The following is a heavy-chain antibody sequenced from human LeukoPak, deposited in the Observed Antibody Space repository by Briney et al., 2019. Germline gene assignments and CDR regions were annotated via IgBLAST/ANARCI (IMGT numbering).Heavy chain of an antibody. D-gene: IGHD1-26*01. Sequence: PSETLSLTCTVSGGSISSYYWSWIRQPPGKGLEWIGYIYYSGSTNYNPSLKSRVTISVDTSKNQFSLKLSSVTAADTAVYYWAGPLYSGSYDAFDIWGQGTMVTVSS. CDR1: GGSISSYY. CDR2: IYYSGST. V-gene: IGHV4-59*01. J-gene: IGHJ3*02. CDR3: AGPLYSGSYDAFDI.